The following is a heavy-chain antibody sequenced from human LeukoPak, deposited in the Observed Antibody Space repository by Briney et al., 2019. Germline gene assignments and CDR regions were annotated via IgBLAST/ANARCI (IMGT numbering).Heavy chain of an antibody. CDR2: INPNSGGT. D-gene: IGHD6-6*01. CDR1: GYTFTSYY. CDR3: ARDSGSSSSLWFDP. Sequence: ASVKVSCKASGYTFTSYYMHWVRQAPGQGLEWMGWINPNSGGTNYAQKFQGRVTMTRDTSISTAYMELSRLRSDDTAVYYCARDSGSSSSLWFDPWGQGTLVTVSS. V-gene: IGHV1-2*02. J-gene: IGHJ5*02.